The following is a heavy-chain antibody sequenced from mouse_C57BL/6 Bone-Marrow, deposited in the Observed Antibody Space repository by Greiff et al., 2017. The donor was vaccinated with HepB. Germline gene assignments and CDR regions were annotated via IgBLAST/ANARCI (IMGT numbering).Heavy chain of an antibody. CDR1: GFSFNTYA. V-gene: IGHV10-1*01. D-gene: IGHD4-1*01. Sequence: EVKLVESGGGLVQPKGSLKLSCAASGFSFNTYAMNWVRQAPGKGLEWVARIRSKSNNYATYYADSVKDRFTISRDDSESMLYLQMNNLKTEDTAMYYCVRGAPLGLDYWGQGTTLTVS. CDR3: VRGAPLGLDY. J-gene: IGHJ2*01. CDR2: IRSKSNNYAT.